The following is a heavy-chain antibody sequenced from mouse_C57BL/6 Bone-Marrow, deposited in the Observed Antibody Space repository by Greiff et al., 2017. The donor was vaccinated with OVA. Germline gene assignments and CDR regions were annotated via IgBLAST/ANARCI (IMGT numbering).Heavy chain of an antibody. Sequence: EVKLVESGGGLVQPKGSLKLSCAASGFSFNTYAMNWVRQAPGKGLEWVARIRSKSNNYATYYADSVKDRFTISRDDSESMLYLQMNNLKTEDSAMYYCVRLSRGIWYFDVWGTGTTVTVSS. J-gene: IGHJ1*03. CDR3: VRLSRGIWYFDV. V-gene: IGHV10-1*01. CDR1: GFSFNTYA. CDR2: IRSKSNNYAT.